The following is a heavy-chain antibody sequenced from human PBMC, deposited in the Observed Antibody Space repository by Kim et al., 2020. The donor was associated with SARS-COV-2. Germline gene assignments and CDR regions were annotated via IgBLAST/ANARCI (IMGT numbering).Heavy chain of an antibody. CDR2: ISWDGGST. V-gene: IGHV3-43D*03. D-gene: IGHD3-3*01. CDR1: GFTFDDYA. CDR3: AKDIFDYDFWSGYQKYYYYGMDV. J-gene: IGHJ6*02. Sequence: GGSLRLSCAASGFTFDDYAMHWVRQAPGKGLEWVSLISWDGGSTYYADSVKGRFTISRDNIKNSLYLQMNSLRAEDTALYYCAKDIFDYDFWSGYQKYYYYGMDVWGQGTTVTVSS.